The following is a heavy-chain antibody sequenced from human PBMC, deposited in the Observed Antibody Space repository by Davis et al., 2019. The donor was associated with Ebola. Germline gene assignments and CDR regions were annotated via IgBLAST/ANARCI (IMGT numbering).Heavy chain of an antibody. J-gene: IGHJ5*02. CDR3: ARSMTIVRGVSWFDP. CDR1: GGTFSSYA. Sequence: ASVKVSCKASGGTFSSYAISWVRQAPGQGLEWMGWISAYNGNTNYAQKLQGRVTMTTDTSTSTAYMELRSLRSDDTAVYFCARSMTIVRGVSWFDPWGQGTLVTVSS. CDR2: ISAYNGNT. V-gene: IGHV1-18*01. D-gene: IGHD3-10*01.